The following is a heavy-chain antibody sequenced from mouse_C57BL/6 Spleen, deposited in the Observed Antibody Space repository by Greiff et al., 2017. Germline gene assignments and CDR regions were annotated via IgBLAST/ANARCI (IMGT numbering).Heavy chain of an antibody. CDR2: IRNKANGYTT. D-gene: IGHD2-3*01. J-gene: IGHJ2*01. CDR1: GFTFTDYY. CDR3: ARYRWLVYYFDY. Sequence: EVQGVESGGGLVQPGGSLSLSCAASGFTFTDYYMSWVRQPPGKALEWLGFIRNKANGYTTEYSASVKGRFTISRDNSQSILYLQMNALRAEDSATYYCARYRWLVYYFDYWGQGTTLTVSS. V-gene: IGHV7-3*01.